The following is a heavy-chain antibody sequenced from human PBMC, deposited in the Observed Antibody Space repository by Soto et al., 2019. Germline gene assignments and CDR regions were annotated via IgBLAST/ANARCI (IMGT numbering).Heavy chain of an antibody. CDR3: ARGMDV. CDR1: GYTFTTYG. CDR2: ISAYTGNT. J-gene: IGHJ6*02. V-gene: IGHV1-18*01. Sequence: ASVKVSCKASGYTFTTYGVSWVRQAPGQGLEWVGGISAYTGNTHYAQKLKGRVTMTTDTATSTAYMELRSLRSDDTAVYYCARGMDVWGQGTTVTVSS.